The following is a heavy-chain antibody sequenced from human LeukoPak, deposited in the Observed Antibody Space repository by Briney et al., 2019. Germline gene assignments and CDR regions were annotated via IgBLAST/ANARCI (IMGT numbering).Heavy chain of an antibody. CDR1: GFTFSPFE. CDR2: IKSKTDGGTT. Sequence: GGSLRLSCVASGFTFSPFEMNWVRQAPGKGLEWVGRIKSKTDGGTTDYAAPVKGRFTISRDDSKNTLYLQMNSLKTEDTAVYFCTGSRWATNDYWGQGALVTVSS. J-gene: IGHJ4*02. CDR3: TGSRWATNDY. D-gene: IGHD6-13*01. V-gene: IGHV3-15*01.